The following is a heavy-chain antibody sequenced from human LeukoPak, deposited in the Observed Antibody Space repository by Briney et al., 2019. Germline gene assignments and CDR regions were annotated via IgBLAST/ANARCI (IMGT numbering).Heavy chain of an antibody. CDR2: INWNGGST. CDR3: ARSVRYQLLYWFDP. V-gene: IGHV3-20*04. CDR1: GFAFDVYA. Sequence: PGGSLRLSCAASGFAFDVYAMHWVRQAPGKGLEWVSGINWNGGSTGYADSVKGRFTISRDNAKNSLYLQMNSLRAEDTALYYCARSVRYQLLYWFDPWGQGTLVTVSS. D-gene: IGHD2-2*01. J-gene: IGHJ5*02.